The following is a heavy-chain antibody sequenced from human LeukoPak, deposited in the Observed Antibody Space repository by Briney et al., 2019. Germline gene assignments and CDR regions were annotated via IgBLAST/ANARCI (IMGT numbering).Heavy chain of an antibody. CDR3: VLTQYSSSWYPFDY. CDR1: GGSISSYY. V-gene: IGHV4-4*07. J-gene: IGHJ4*02. CDR2: IYTSGST. D-gene: IGHD6-13*01. Sequence: SETLSLTCTVSGGSISSYYWSWIRQPAGKGLEWIGRIYTSGSTNYNPSLKSRVTMSVDTSKNQFSLKLSSVTAADTAVYYCVLTQYSSSWYPFDYWGQGTLVTVSS.